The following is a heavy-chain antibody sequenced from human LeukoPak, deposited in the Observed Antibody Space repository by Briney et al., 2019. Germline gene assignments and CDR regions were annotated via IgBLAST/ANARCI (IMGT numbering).Heavy chain of an antibody. D-gene: IGHD5-12*01. V-gene: IGHV4-4*07. Sequence: SETLSLTCTVSGGSISSYSWSWMRQPAGKGLEWIGRVYPRESPNHNPSLKSRVIMSVDKSKNQFSLKLRSVTAADTAVYYCAREWHHVFDYWGQGNLVTVSS. CDR3: AREWHHVFDY. CDR1: GGSISSYS. CDR2: VYPRESP. J-gene: IGHJ4*02.